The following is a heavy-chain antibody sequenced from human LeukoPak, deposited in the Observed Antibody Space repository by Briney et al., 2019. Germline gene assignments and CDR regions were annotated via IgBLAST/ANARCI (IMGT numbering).Heavy chain of an antibody. CDR3: ARMTGGLIPY. J-gene: IGHJ4*02. CDR1: GGSFSGYY. CDR2: INHSGSA. Sequence: SETLSLTCAVYGGSFSGYYWSWIRQPPGKGLEWIGEINHSGSANYNPSLKSRVTISVDTSKNQFSLKLSSVTAADTAVYYCARMTGGLIPYWGQGTLVTVSS. V-gene: IGHV4-34*01.